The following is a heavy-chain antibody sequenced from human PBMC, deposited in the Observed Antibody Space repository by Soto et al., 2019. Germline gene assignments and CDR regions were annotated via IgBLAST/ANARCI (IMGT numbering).Heavy chain of an antibody. CDR3: ARDEPDSWSGYYIYGMDV. V-gene: IGHV1-18*01. CDR2: ISAYNGNT. Sequence: ASVKVSCKASGYTFTSYGISWVRQAPGQGLEWMGWISAYNGNTNYAQKLQGRVTMTTDTSTSTAYMELRSLRSDDTAVYYCARDEPDSWSGYYIYGMDVWGQGTTVTVSS. CDR1: GYTFTSYG. J-gene: IGHJ6*02. D-gene: IGHD3-3*01.